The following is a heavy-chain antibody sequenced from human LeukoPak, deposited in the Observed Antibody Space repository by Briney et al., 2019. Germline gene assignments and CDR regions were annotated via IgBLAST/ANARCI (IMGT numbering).Heavy chain of an antibody. CDR2: VSDSGIT. D-gene: IGHD3-22*01. CDR3: ARHRSPYDYGMDV. Sequence: SETLSLTCSVSGGSISSYHCSWIRQPPGKGLEWVGYVSDSGITNYNPSLTSRVTISADTSKNQFFLKLTSVTAADTAVYYCARHRSPYDYGMDVWGQGTTVTVSS. CDR1: GGSISSYH. V-gene: IGHV4-59*08. J-gene: IGHJ6*02.